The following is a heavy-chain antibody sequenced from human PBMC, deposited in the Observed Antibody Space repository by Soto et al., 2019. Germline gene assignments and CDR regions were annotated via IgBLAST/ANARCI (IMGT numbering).Heavy chain of an antibody. V-gene: IGHV3-23*01. Sequence: GGSLRLSCAASGFTFSSYAMSWVRQAPGKGLEWVSAISGSGGSTYYADSVKGRFTISRDNSKNTLYLQMNSLRAEDTAVYYCAKDRSLSYDFWSGYSRFDYWGQGTLVTVSS. CDR3: AKDRSLSYDFWSGYSRFDY. J-gene: IGHJ4*02. CDR2: ISGSGGST. D-gene: IGHD3-3*01. CDR1: GFTFSSYA.